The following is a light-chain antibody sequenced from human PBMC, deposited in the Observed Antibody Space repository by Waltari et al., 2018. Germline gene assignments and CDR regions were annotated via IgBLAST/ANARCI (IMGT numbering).Light chain of an antibody. V-gene: IGLV1-51*01. CDR1: RSNIGRNY. J-gene: IGLJ2*01. CDR2: DDN. Sequence: QSVLTQPPSVSATSGQRVTISCSGKRSNIGRNYVSWYQQFPGTAPKRLIFDDNKRPSGIPDRFSGSKSVTSATLAITGLQSGDEADYYCGTWDSSLATLVFGGGTNLAVL. CDR3: GTWDSSLATLV.